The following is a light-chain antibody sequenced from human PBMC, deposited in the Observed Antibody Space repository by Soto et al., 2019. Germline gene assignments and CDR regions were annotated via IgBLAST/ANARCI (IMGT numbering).Light chain of an antibody. V-gene: IGKV3-15*01. CDR2: GAA. Sequence: EIVLTQSPVTLSLSPWERATLSCRASQSVSSSYLAWYQQKPGQAPRLLIYGAATRATGIPARFSGSGSGTDFTLTINSLQSEDFAVYYCQMYNNWVGTFGGGTKVDIK. J-gene: IGKJ4*01. CDR1: QSVSSSY. CDR3: QMYNNWVGT.